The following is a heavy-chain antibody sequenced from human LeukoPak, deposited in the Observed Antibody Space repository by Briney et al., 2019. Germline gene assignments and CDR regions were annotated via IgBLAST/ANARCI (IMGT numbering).Heavy chain of an antibody. V-gene: IGHV3-23*01. Sequence: GGSLRLSCAASGFTFSTYGMSWVRQAPGKGLEWVSGISGSGSTYYADSVKGRFTISRDSSKNTLYLQMNSLRAEDTAVYYCAKDPKLLWFGEFQYYFDYWGQGTLVTVSS. CDR1: GFTFSTYG. D-gene: IGHD3-10*01. CDR3: AKDPKLLWFGEFQYYFDY. CDR2: ISGSGST. J-gene: IGHJ4*02.